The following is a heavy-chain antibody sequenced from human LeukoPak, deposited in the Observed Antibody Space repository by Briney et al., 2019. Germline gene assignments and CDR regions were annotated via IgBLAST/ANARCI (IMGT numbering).Heavy chain of an antibody. V-gene: IGHV4-61*02. Sequence: SETLSLTCIVSGDSVSSGTYYWTWLRQPAGKGLEWIGRIHTSGNTNYSPSLKSRVTISRDTSKTQFFLRLTSVTAADTAVYYCVRDWNGDYFDYWGQGTLVTVSS. CDR1: GDSVSSGTYY. J-gene: IGHJ4*02. CDR3: VRDWNGDYFDY. CDR2: IHTSGNT. D-gene: IGHD1-1*01.